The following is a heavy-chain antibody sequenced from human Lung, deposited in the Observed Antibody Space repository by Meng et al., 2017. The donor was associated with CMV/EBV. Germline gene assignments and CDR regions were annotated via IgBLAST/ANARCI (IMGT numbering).Heavy chain of an antibody. V-gene: IGHV3-21*04. CDR2: ITTDSRYI. D-gene: IGHD3-9*01. CDR3: ARHRYFFDT. Sequence: SCAASGFTFNSYSMNWVRQAPGKGLEWISSITTDSRYIYYAASVKGRFTISRDNTKDSLYLQMDGLGADDTAVYFCARHRYFFDTWGQGTPVTFSS. J-gene: IGHJ4*02. CDR1: GFTFNSYS.